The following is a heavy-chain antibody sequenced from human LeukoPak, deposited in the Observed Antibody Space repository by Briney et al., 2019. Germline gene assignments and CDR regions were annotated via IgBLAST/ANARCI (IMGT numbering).Heavy chain of an antibody. Sequence: SGPTLVKPTQTLTLTCTFSGFSLSSSRVAVGWIRQPPGKALEWLALIYWDDDKRYSPFMKSRLTITKDTSKNQVVLTMTNMDPVDTATYYCAHSPAYCGSTSCYGDWGQGTLVTVSS. J-gene: IGHJ4*02. CDR2: IYWDDDK. CDR3: AHSPAYCGSTSCYGD. D-gene: IGHD2-2*01. V-gene: IGHV2-5*02. CDR1: GFSLSSSRVA.